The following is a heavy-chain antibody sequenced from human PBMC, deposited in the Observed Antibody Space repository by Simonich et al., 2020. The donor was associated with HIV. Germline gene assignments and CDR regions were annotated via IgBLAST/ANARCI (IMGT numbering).Heavy chain of an antibody. CDR2: NNPSGGST. J-gene: IGHJ4*02. Sequence: QVQLVQSGAEVKKPGASVKVSCKASGYTFTSYDINWVRQATGQGLEWMGVNNPSGGSTSYAQKFQGRVTMTRDTSTSTVYMELSSLRSEDTAVYYSARGEGVVTVFDYWGQGTLVTVSS. V-gene: IGHV1-46*01. CDR3: ARGEGVVTVFDY. CDR1: GYTFTSYD. D-gene: IGHD2-21*02.